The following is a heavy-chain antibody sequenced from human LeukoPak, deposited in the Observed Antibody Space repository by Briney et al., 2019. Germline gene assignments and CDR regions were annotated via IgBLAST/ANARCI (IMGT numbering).Heavy chain of an antibody. D-gene: IGHD2-2*01. J-gene: IGHJ5*01. CDR1: GDSIRNYH. CDR3: ARVXSXXXXXXXVXS. Sequence: SETLSLTCSVSGDSIRNYHWTWIRQSPGKGLEWIGYIHYNGNHYYNPSLETRVTMSVDTSRKQFSLMVKSVSAADPAMYFCARVXSXXXXXXXVXSXGXGXLVXXS. CDR2: IHYNGNH. V-gene: IGHV4-59*01.